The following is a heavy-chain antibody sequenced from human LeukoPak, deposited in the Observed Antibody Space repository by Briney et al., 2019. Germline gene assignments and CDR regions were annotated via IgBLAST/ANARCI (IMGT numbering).Heavy chain of an antibody. CDR1: GYSISSGYY. J-gene: IGHJ5*02. Sequence: SETLSLTCAVSGYSISSGYYWGWIRQPPGKGLEGIGSIYHSGSTYYNPSLKSRVTISVDTSKNQFSLKLSSVTAADTAVYYCARHSPGLGPSRFDPWGQGTLVTVSS. CDR3: ARHSPGLGPSRFDP. CDR2: IYHSGST. D-gene: IGHD3-16*01. V-gene: IGHV4-38-2*01.